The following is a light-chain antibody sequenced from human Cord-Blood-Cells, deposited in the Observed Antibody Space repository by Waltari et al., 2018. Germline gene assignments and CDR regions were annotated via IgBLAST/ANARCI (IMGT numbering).Light chain of an antibody. CDR2: EVS. V-gene: IGLV2-14*01. J-gene: IGLJ1*01. CDR1: RRAVGGYTY. CDR3: SSYTSSSTLYV. Sequence: QPALTQTASVSGSPGQSITIPGPGPRRAVGGYTYVSWYQHHPGKAPNLMIYEVSNRPSGVSNRFSGSKSGNTASLTISGLQAEDEADYYCSSYTSSSTLYVFGTGTKVTVL.